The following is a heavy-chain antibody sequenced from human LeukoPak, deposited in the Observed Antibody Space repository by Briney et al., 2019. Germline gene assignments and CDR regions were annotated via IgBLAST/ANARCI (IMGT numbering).Heavy chain of an antibody. V-gene: IGHV1-18*01. CDR2: ISAYNGNT. Sequence: SVKVSCKASGYTFTSYGISWVRQAPGQGLEWMGWISAYNGNTNYAQKVQGRVTMTTDTYKSTAYMELRSLRSDDTAVYYCARELRFLEWLNIGDAFDIWGQGTMVTVSS. D-gene: IGHD3-3*01. J-gene: IGHJ3*02. CDR3: ARELRFLEWLNIGDAFDI. CDR1: GYTFTSYG.